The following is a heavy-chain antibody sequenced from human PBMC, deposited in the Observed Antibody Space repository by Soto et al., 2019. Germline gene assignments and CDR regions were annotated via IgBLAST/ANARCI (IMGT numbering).Heavy chain of an antibody. D-gene: IGHD6-19*01. CDR1: GGSINSHY. CDR3: ARGERLGLDY. V-gene: IGHV4-59*11. J-gene: IGHJ4*02. Sequence: QVQLQESGPGLVKPSETLSLTCAVSGGSINSHYWSWIRQPPGKGLEWIGYISYSGGANYNPSLKSRDTISIDTSKNQFSLKLNSVTAADTAVYYCARGERLGLDYWGQGTLITVSS. CDR2: ISYSGGA.